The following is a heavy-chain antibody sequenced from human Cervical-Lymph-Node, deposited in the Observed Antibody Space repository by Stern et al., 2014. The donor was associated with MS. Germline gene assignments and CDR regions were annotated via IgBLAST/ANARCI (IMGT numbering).Heavy chain of an antibody. V-gene: IGHV3-15*01. J-gene: IGHJ6*02. D-gene: IGHD1-26*01. CDR2: IKSNTDGGTT. CDR3: TTLDRSYPYYYYGMDV. Sequence: EVQLVESGGGLVKPGGSLRLSCAASGFTFRNAWMTWIRQAPGQGLEWVGRIKSNTDGGTTDYAAPVKGRFTISRDDSKNTLYLQMNSLKTEDTAVYYCTTLDRSYPYYYYGMDVWGQGTTVTVSS. CDR1: GFTFRNAW.